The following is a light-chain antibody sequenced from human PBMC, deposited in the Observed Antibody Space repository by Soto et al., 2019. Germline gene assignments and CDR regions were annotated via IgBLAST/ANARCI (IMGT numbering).Light chain of an antibody. J-gene: IGKJ4*01. CDR1: QSVSNY. CDR2: GAS. CDR3: QQYIRWPLT. V-gene: IGKV3-15*01. Sequence: EIVMTQSPATLSVSPGERATLSCRASQSVSNYLAWYQQKPGQAPRLLIYGASTRATGIPARFSGSGSGTEFTLTISSLQSEDFAVYYCQQYIRWPLTFGGGTKVDIK.